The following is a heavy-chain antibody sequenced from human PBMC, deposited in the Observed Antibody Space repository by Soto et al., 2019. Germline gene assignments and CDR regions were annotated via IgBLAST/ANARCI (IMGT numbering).Heavy chain of an antibody. CDR2: ISYSGST. V-gene: IGHV4-59*01. CDR3: ARDLKEYCSDGKCNWFDP. CDR1: GASITTYY. D-gene: IGHD2-15*01. J-gene: IGHJ5*02. Sequence: QVQLQESGPGLVKPSDTLSLTCTVSGASITTYYWSWIRHPPGKVLEWIGYISYSGSTDCNPSLKVRVPTSVDASNNQCSLQVRSATAADAAVYYCARDLKEYCSDGKCNWFDPWGEGTLITVYS.